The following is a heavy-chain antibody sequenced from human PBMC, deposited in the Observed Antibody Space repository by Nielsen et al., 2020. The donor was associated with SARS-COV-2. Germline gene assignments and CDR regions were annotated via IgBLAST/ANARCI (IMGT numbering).Heavy chain of an antibody. CDR1: GYTFTSYV. V-gene: IGHV7-4-1*02. J-gene: IGHJ4*02. CDR3: ASSQYYYDSSGYPPGY. D-gene: IGHD3-22*01. CDR2: INTNTGNP. Sequence: ASVKVSCKASGYTFTSYVMNWVRQAPGQGLEWMGWINTNTGNPTYAQGFTGRFVFSLDTSVSTAYLQISSLKAEDTAVYYCASSQYYYDSSGYPPGYWGQGTLVTVSS.